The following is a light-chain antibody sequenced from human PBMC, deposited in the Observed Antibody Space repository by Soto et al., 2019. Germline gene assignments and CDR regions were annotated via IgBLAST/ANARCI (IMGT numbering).Light chain of an antibody. V-gene: IGKV3-20*01. CDR3: QQYGSSPPIT. Sequence: EIVLTQSPGTLSLSPGERGTLSCRASQSVSSSYLAWYQRKPGQAPRLLIYGASSRATGIPDRFSGSGSGTDFTLTISRLVPEDFAVYYCQQYGSSPPITFGQGTRLEIK. CDR2: GAS. CDR1: QSVSSSY. J-gene: IGKJ5*01.